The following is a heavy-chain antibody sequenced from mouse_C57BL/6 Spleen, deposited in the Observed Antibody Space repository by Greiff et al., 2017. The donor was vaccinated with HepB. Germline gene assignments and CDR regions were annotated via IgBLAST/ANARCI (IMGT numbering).Heavy chain of an antibody. CDR2: IYPGSGNT. J-gene: IGHJ3*01. CDR1: GYSFTSYY. D-gene: IGHD2-4*01. V-gene: IGHV1-66*01. CDR3: GGTGLPY. Sequence: VKLVESGPELVKPGASVKISCKASGYSFTSYYIHWVKQRPGQGLEWIGWIYPGSGNTKYNEKFKGKATLTADTSSSTAYMQLSSLTSEDSAVYYCGGTGLPYWGQGTLVTVSA.